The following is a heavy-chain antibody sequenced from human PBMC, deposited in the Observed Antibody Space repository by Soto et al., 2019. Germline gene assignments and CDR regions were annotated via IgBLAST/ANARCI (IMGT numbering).Heavy chain of an antibody. D-gene: IGHD4-17*01. CDR2: IYSGGDT. V-gene: IGHV3-66*01. CDR3: ATRMTTAPY. CDR1: GFAVSANY. Sequence: EAHLVGSGGGLVHPGGSLRLSCAASGFAVSANYLSWVRQAPGKGLEWVSLIYSGGDTDYADSVRGRFTISRDNSKNTLYLQMNSLKAEDTAVYYCATRMTTAPYWGQGALVNVSS. J-gene: IGHJ4*02.